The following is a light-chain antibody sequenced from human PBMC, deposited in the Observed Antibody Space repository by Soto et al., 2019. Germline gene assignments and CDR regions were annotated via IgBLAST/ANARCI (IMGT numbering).Light chain of an antibody. CDR2: GAS. J-gene: IGKJ1*01. CDR3: QQYGSSPLT. Sequence: EIVLTQSPGTLSLSPGERATLSCRASQSVSNNYLAWYQRKPGQAPRLLIYGASSRATGFPDRFSVSGSGTDLPLTISRLEPEDVAVYYCQQYGSSPLTFGQGTNVEIK. V-gene: IGKV3-20*01. CDR1: QSVSNNY.